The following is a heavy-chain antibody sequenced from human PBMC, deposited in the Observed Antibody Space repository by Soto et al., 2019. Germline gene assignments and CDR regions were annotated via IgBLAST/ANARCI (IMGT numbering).Heavy chain of an antibody. Sequence: SLTCAVSGYSISSSNWWGWIRQPPGKGLEWIGYIYYSGSTYYNPSLKSRVTMSVDTSKNQFSLKLSSVTAVDTAVYYCARILVRGVRNFNWFDPWGQGTLVTVSS. J-gene: IGHJ5*02. V-gene: IGHV4-28*01. CDR1: GYSISSSNW. CDR2: IYYSGST. D-gene: IGHD3-10*01. CDR3: ARILVRGVRNFNWFDP.